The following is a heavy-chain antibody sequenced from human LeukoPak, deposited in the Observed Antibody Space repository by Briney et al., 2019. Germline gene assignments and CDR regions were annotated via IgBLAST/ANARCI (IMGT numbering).Heavy chain of an antibody. D-gene: IGHD3-16*02. Sequence: SETLSLTCTVSGYSISSGYYWGWIRQPPGKGLEWIGSIYYSGSTYYNPSLKSRVTISVDTSKNQFSLKLSSVTAADTAVYYCARHDGAYDYVWGSYRSYYFDYWGQGTLVTVSS. CDR2: IYYSGST. J-gene: IGHJ4*02. V-gene: IGHV4-38-2*02. CDR1: GYSISSGYY. CDR3: ARHDGAYDYVWGSYRSYYFDY.